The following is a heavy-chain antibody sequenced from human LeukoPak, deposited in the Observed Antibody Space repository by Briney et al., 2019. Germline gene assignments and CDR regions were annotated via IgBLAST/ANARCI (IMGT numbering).Heavy chain of an antibody. J-gene: IGHJ4*02. CDR2: IYYSGST. D-gene: IGHD6-13*01. Sequence: SETLSLTCTVSGGSISSSSYYWGWIRQPPGKGLEWIGSIYYSGSTYYNPSLKSRVTISVDTSKNQFSLKLSSVTAADTAVYYCARDGGIAAAGLGYWGQGTLVTVSS. V-gene: IGHV4-39*07. CDR1: GGSISSSSYY. CDR3: ARDGGIAAAGLGY.